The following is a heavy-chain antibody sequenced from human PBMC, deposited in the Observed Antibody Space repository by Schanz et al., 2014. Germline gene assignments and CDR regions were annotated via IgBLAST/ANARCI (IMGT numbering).Heavy chain of an antibody. CDR2: IWYDGSNK. Sequence: QVQLVESGGGVVQPGRSLRLSCAASGFIFSSYGLHWVRQAPGKGLEWVAFIWYDGSNKYYADSVKGRFTISRDNSKNALYLHMNTLRSEDTAVYYCAKDAYCAGDCFPAEYFQHWGQGTLVTVSS. CDR1: GFIFSSYG. J-gene: IGHJ1*01. V-gene: IGHV3-30*02. CDR3: AKDAYCAGDCFPAEYFQH. D-gene: IGHD2-21*02.